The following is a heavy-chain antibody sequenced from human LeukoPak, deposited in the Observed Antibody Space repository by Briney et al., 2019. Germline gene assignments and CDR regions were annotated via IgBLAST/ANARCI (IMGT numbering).Heavy chain of an antibody. V-gene: IGHV1-69*13. Sequence: SVKVSCKASGGTFSSYAISWVRQAPGQGLEWMGGIIPIFGTANYAQKFQGRVTITADESTSTAYMELSSLRSEDTAVYYCARGRNYDFWSGYYPNDAFDIWGQGTMVTVSS. D-gene: IGHD3-3*01. CDR2: IIPIFGTA. CDR1: GGTFSSYA. CDR3: ARGRNYDFWSGYYPNDAFDI. J-gene: IGHJ3*02.